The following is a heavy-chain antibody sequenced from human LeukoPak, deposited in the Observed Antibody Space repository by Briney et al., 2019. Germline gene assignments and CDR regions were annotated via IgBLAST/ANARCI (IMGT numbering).Heavy chain of an antibody. CDR1: GFTFSSYG. V-gene: IGHV4-59*01. J-gene: IGHJ4*02. D-gene: IGHD3-22*01. Sequence: GTLRLSCAASGFTFSSYGMSWVRQPPGKGLEWIGYIYYSGSTNYNPSLKSRVTISVDTSKNQFSLKLSSVTAADTAVYYCARGNGYYDSSGYYRPFDYWGQGTLVTVSS. CDR3: ARGNGYYDSSGYYRPFDY. CDR2: IYYSGST.